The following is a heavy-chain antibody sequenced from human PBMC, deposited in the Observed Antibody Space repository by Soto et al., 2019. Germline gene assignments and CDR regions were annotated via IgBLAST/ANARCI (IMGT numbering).Heavy chain of an antibody. CDR3: AREGLTSGYTFAY. D-gene: IGHD2-2*02. CDR1: GYSFIDYS. CDR2: ISASNGNT. V-gene: IGHV1-18*04. J-gene: IGHJ4*02. Sequence: QVQLVQSGTEVKKPGTSVKVSCKTSGYSFIDYSITWVRQAPGQGLEWMGWISASNGNTEYAQKLQGRVTMTPDTSTGTAYMELRSLRSDDTAMYYCAREGLTSGYTFAYWGQGTLVTVSS.